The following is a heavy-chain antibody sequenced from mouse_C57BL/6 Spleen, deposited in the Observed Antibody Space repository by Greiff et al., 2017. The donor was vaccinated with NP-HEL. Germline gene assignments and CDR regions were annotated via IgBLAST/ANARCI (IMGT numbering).Heavy chain of an antibody. CDR1: GYAFSSYW. V-gene: IGHV1-80*01. Sequence: VQLQQSGAELVKPGASVKISCKASGYAFSSYWMNWVKQRPGKGLEWIGQIYPGDGDTNYNGKFKGKATLTADKSSSTAYMQISSLTSEDSAVYFCASSDGSSRDYYAMDYWGQVTSVTVSS. CDR2: IYPGDGDT. D-gene: IGHD1-1*01. J-gene: IGHJ4*01. CDR3: ASSDGSSRDYYAMDY.